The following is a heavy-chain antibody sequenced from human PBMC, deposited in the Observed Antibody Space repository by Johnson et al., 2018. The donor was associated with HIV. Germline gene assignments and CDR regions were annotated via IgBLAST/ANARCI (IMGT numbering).Heavy chain of an antibody. D-gene: IGHD6-13*01. CDR3: TKDLRSWIAGAEFGAFDV. V-gene: IGHV3-9*01. CDR2: ISWNSGTI. Sequence: VQLVESGGDLVQPGRSLKLACAASGFNFDVYAMHWVRQVLGKGLEWVSTISWNSGTIRYAASVKGRFTISRDNDKKFLYLEMNSLRAEDTAFYYCTKDLRSWIAGAEFGAFDVWGQGTMVTVSS. J-gene: IGHJ3*01. CDR1: GFNFDVYA.